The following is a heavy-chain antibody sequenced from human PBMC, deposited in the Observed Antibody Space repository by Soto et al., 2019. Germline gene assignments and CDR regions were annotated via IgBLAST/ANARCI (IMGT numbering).Heavy chain of an antibody. J-gene: IGHJ3*02. V-gene: IGHV3-11*01. CDR3: ARDLSVRYFDWSPI. CDR2: TSSSGSTI. D-gene: IGHD3-9*01. CDR1: GFTFSDYY. Sequence: GGSLRLSCAASGFTFSDYYMSWIRQAPGKGLEWVSYTSSSGSTICYADSVEGRFTISRDNAKNSLYLQMNSLRAEDTAVYYCARDLSVRYFDWSPIWGQGTMVTVSS.